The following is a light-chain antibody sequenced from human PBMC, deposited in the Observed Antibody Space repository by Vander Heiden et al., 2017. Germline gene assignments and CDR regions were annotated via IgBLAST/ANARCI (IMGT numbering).Light chain of an antibody. V-gene: IGKV1-39*01. CDR3: QQSYSTLT. J-gene: IGKJ4*01. CDR2: AAS. CDR1: QSISSY. Sequence: DIKMTKSPSSLSASVGDRVTITCRASQSISSYLNWYQQKPGKAPKLLIYAASSLQSGVPSRFSGSGSGTDFTLTISSLQPEDFATYYCQQSYSTLTFGGGTKVEIK.